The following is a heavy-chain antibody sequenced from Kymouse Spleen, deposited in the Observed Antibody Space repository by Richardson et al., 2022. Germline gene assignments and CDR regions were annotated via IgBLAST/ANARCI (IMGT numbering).Heavy chain of an antibody. CDR2: ISSSSSYI. D-gene: IGHD6-19*01. CDR1: GFTFSSYS. V-gene: IGHV3-21*03. Sequence: EVQLVESGGGLVKPGGSLRLSCAASGFTFSSYSMNWVRQAPGKGLEWVSSISSSSSYIYYADSVKGRFTISRDNAKNSLYLQMNSLRAEDTAVYYCARDNSSGWDYYYYYGMDVWGQGTTVTVSS. CDR3: ARDNSSGWDYYYYYGMDV. J-gene: IGHJ6*02.